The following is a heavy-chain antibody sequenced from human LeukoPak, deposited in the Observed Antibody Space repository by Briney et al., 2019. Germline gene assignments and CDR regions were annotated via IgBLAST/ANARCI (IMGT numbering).Heavy chain of an antibody. CDR3: ARGSRVAGTISPFDY. CDR1: GYTLTELS. J-gene: IGHJ4*02. CDR2: FDPEDGET. V-gene: IGHV1-24*01. Sequence: ASVKVSCKVSGYTLTELSMHWVRQAPGKGLEWMGGFDPEDGETIYAQKFQGRVTITADDSTSTAYMELSSLRSEDTAVYYCARGSRVAGTISPFDYWGQGTLVTVSS. D-gene: IGHD6-19*01.